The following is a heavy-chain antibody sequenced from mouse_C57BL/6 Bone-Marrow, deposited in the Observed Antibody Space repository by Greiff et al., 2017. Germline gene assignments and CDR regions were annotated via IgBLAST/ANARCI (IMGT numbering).Heavy chain of an antibody. Sequence: QVQLQQSGAELVKPVASVKMSCKASGYTFTTYPIEWMKQNHGKSLEWIGNFHPYNDDTKYNEKFKGKATLTVEKSSSTVYLELSRLTSDDSAVYYCARRGFYYGSSYAMDYWGQGTSVTVSS. V-gene: IGHV1-47*01. J-gene: IGHJ4*01. D-gene: IGHD1-1*01. CDR2: FHPYNDDT. CDR1: GYTFTTYP. CDR3: ARRGFYYGSSYAMDY.